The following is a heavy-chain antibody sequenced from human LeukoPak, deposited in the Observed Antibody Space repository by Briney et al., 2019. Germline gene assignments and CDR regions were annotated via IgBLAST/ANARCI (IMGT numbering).Heavy chain of an antibody. V-gene: IGHV4-61*02. Sequence: PSQTLSLTCTVSGGPISSGSYYWSWIRQPAGKGLEWIGRIYTSGSTNYNPSLKSRVTISVDTSKNQFSLKLSSVTAADTAVYYCARDQDHNVNYYGSGGGYYYYMDVWGKGTTVTISS. CDR1: GGPISSGSYY. CDR3: ARDQDHNVNYYGSGGGYYYYMDV. CDR2: IYTSGST. D-gene: IGHD3-10*01. J-gene: IGHJ6*03.